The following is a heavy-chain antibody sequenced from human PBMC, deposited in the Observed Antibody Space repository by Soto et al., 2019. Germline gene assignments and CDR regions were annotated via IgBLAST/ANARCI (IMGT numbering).Heavy chain of an antibody. CDR2: IIPIFGTA. D-gene: IGHD6-19*01. V-gene: IGHV1-69*13. CDR3: AREAGYSSGWYSTGPYYYYGMDV. CDR1: GGTFSSYA. Sequence: SVKVSCKASGGTFSSYAISWVRQAPGQGLEWMGGIIPIFGTANYAQKFQGRVTITADESTSTAYMELSSLRSEDTAVYYCAREAGYSSGWYSTGPYYYYGMDVWGQGTTVTVSS. J-gene: IGHJ6*02.